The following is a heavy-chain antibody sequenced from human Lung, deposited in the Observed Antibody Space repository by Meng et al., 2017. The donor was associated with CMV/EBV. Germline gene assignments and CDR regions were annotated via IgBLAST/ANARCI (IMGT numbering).Heavy chain of an antibody. CDR2: ISYDGSNK. D-gene: IGHD2-2*01. CDR3: ARGYCSSTSCYWGYYFDY. V-gene: IGHV3-30-3*01. J-gene: IGHJ4*02. Sequence: GESXKISCAASGFTFSSYAMHWVRQAPGKGLEWVAVISYDGSNKYYADSVKGRFTISRDNSKNTLYLQMNSLRAEDTAVYYCARGYCSSTSCYWGYYFDYWGQGTXVTVYS. CDR1: GFTFSSYA.